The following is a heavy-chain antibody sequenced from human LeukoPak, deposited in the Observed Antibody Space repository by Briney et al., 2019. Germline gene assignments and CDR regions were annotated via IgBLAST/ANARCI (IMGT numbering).Heavy chain of an antibody. V-gene: IGHV3-66*01. J-gene: IGHJ4*02. Sequence: PGGSLRHSCAASGFTFSSYSMNWVRQAPGKGLEWVSVIYSGGSTYYADSVKGRFTISRDNSKNTLYLQMNSLRAEDTAVYYCARGTNPWGQGTLVTVSS. CDR3: ARGTNP. CDR2: IYSGGST. CDR1: GFTFSSYS. D-gene: IGHD2-8*01.